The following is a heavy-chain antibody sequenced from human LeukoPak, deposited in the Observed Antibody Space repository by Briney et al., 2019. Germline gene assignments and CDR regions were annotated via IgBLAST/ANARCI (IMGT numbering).Heavy chain of an antibody. Sequence: RTGGSLRLSCAASGFTFSSYAMSWVRQAPGKGLEWVSAISGSGGSTYYADSVKGRFTISRDNSKNTLYLQMNSLRAEDTAVYYCARAAGERRDAFDIWGQGTMVTVSS. CDR1: GFTFSSYA. D-gene: IGHD6-13*01. J-gene: IGHJ3*02. CDR2: ISGSGGST. CDR3: ARAAGERRDAFDI. V-gene: IGHV3-23*01.